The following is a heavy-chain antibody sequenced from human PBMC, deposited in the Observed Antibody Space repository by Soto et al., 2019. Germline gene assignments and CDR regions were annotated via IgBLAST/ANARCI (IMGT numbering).Heavy chain of an antibody. D-gene: IGHD3-22*01. CDR1: GGTFSSYA. CDR2: IIPIFGTA. CDR3: AKPATAYYYDSSGYSPPLYSFTS. V-gene: IGHV1-69*13. Sequence: AGKGSCKASGGTFSSYAISWVGPAPGQGLEWRGGIIPIFGTANYAQKFQGRVAITAAESTATPTMELSTLRSEDTAVYSCAKPATAYYYDSSGYSPPLYSFTSWAQEPLV. J-gene: IGHJ5*02.